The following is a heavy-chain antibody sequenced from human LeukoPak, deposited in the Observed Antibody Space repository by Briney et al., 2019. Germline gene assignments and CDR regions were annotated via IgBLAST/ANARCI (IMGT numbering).Heavy chain of an antibody. CDR3: AGYGDYAP. CDR1: GFTFSSHN. D-gene: IGHD4-17*01. CDR2: ISTSSSTM. Sequence: PGGSLRLSCAASGFTFSSHNMNWVRQAPGKGLEWVSYISTSSSTMSYADSVKGRFTISRDNAKNLLYLQMNSLRAEDTAVYYCAGYGDYAPWGQGTLVTVSS. V-gene: IGHV3-48*01. J-gene: IGHJ5*02.